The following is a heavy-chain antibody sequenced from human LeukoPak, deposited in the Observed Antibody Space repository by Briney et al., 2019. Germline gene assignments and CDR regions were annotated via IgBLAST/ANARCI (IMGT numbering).Heavy chain of an antibody. Sequence: GASVKVSCKASGYTFTSYGISWVRQAPGQGLEWMGWISAYNGNTNYAQKLQGRVTMTTDTSTSTAYMELRSLRSDDTAVYYCARATYYDYVWGSYRHYYFDYWGQGTLVTVSS. D-gene: IGHD3-16*02. CDR1: GYTFTSYG. V-gene: IGHV1-18*01. CDR2: ISAYNGNT. CDR3: ARATYYDYVWGSYRHYYFDY. J-gene: IGHJ4*02.